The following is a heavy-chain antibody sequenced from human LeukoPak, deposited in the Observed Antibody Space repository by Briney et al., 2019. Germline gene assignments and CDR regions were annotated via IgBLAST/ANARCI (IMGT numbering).Heavy chain of an antibody. CDR3: ARSGDEYDSTGFDH. J-gene: IGHJ4*02. D-gene: IGHD2/OR15-2a*01. CDR2: VYYTGST. V-gene: IGHV4-59*08. Sequence: SETLSLTCSISGGSFSTYYWTWVRRPPGKSLEWIGCVYYTGSTVYNPSLRSRLALSIDTSNNQFSLKLNSVTAADTAVYFCARSGDEYDSTGFDHWGQGILVTVSS. CDR1: GGSFSTYY.